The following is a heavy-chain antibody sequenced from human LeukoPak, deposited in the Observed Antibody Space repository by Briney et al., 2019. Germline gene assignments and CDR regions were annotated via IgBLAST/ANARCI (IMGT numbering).Heavy chain of an antibody. Sequence: GGSLRLSCAASGFTFSNYWMHWVRQAPGKGLVWVSRINTDGSSSIYADSVKGRFTISRDNAKNTLYLQMNSLRAEDTAVYYCARVPAAYYYYYYYMDVWGKGTTVTVSS. CDR2: INTDGSSS. V-gene: IGHV3-74*01. CDR1: GFTFSNYW. CDR3: ARVPAAYYYYYYYMDV. D-gene: IGHD2-2*01. J-gene: IGHJ6*03.